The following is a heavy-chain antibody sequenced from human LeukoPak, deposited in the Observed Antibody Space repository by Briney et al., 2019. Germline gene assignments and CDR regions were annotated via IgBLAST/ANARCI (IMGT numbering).Heavy chain of an antibody. CDR2: IYYSGST. CDR3: ARGLRALMVYASGFDP. CDR1: GGSISSGGYY. D-gene: IGHD2-8*01. J-gene: IGHJ5*02. Sequence: SETLSLTCTVSGGSISSGGYYWSWIRQHPGKGLEWIGYIYYSGSTYYNPSLKSRVSISVDTSKNQFSLKLNSVTAADTAMYYCARGLRALMVYASGFDPWGQGTLVTVSS. V-gene: IGHV4-31*03.